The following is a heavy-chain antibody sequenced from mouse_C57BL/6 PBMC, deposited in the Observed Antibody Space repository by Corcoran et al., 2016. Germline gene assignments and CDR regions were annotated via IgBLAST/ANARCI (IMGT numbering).Heavy chain of an antibody. J-gene: IGHJ4*01. CDR3: AYDYDPSYAMDY. D-gene: IGHD2-4*01. CDR1: GYAFSSYW. CDR2: IYPGDGDT. Sequence: QVQLQQSGAELVKPGASVKISCKASGYAFSSYWMNWVKQRPGKGLEWIGQIYPGDGDTNYNGKFKGKATLTADKSSSTAYMQLSSLTSEDSAVYFCAYDYDPSYAMDYWGQGTSVTVSS. V-gene: IGHV1-80*01.